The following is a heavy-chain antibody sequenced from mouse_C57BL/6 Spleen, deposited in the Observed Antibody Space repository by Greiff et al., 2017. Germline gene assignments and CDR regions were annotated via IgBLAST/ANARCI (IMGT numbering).Heavy chain of an antibody. CDR3: ERDGDCDRSSWFAY. Sequence: EVKLVESGGGLVQSGRSLRLSCATSGFTFSDFYMAWVRQAPGKGLEWIAASSKTANDYTSEYSASVTGRFIVSRETSESILSLQMNALRAEDTAIYYGERDGDCDRSSWFAYWGQGTLVTVSA. CDR1: GFTFSDFY. J-gene: IGHJ3*01. D-gene: IGHD2-14*01. V-gene: IGHV7-1*01. CDR2: SSKTANDYTS.